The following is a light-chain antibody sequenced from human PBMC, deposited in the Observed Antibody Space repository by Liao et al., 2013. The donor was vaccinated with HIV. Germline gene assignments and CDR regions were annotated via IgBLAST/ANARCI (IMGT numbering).Light chain of an antibody. CDR3: QAWDSNTAYV. Sequence: SYVVTQPPSVSVSLGQTATITCSGDKLGEKYASWYQQKPGQSPVLVIYEDTKRPSGIPGRFSGSNSENTATLTISGTQPMDEADYYCQAWDSNTAYVFGTGTKVSVL. J-gene: IGLJ1*01. V-gene: IGLV3-1*01. CDR1: KLGEKY. CDR2: EDT.